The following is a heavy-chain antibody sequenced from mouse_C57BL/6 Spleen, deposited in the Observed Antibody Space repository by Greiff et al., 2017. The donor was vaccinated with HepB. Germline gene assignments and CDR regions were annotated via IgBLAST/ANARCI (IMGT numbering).Heavy chain of an antibody. CDR1: GYTFTDYY. CDR2: INPNNGGT. Sequence: VQLQQSGPELVKPGASVKISCKASGYTFTDYYMNWVKQSHGKSLEWIGDINPNNGGTSYNQKFKGKATLTVDKSSSTAYMELRSLTSEDSAVYYCARTPTTVVARYWYFDVWGTGTTVTVSS. D-gene: IGHD1-1*01. J-gene: IGHJ1*03. V-gene: IGHV1-26*01. CDR3: ARTPTTVVARYWYFDV.